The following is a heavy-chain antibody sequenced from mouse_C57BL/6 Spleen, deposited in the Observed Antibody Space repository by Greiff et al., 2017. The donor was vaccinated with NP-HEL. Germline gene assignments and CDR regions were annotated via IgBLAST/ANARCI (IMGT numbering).Heavy chain of an antibody. CDR1: GYTFTSYW. V-gene: IGHV1-69*01. CDR2: IDPSDSYT. Sequence: QVQLQQPGAELVMPGASVKLSCKASGYTFTSYWMHWVKQRPGQGLEWIGEIDPSDSYTNYNQKFKGKSTLTVDKSSSTAYMQLSSLTSEDSAVYYCARQAPIYYAMDYWGQGTSVTVSS. D-gene: IGHD3-2*02. CDR3: ARQAPIYYAMDY. J-gene: IGHJ4*01.